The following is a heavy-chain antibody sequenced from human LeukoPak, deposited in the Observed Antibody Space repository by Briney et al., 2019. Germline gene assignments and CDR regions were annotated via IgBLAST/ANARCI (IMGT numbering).Heavy chain of an antibody. J-gene: IGHJ4*02. CDR3: AGGGYCSGGSCYSGDYYFDY. Sequence: AGSLRLSCAASGFTFDDYGMSWVRQAPGKGLEWVSGINWNGGSTGYADSVKGRFTISRDNAKNSLYLQMNSLRAEDTALYYCAGGGYCSGGSCYSGDYYFDYWGQGTLVTVSS. CDR2: INWNGGST. D-gene: IGHD2-15*01. CDR1: GFTFDDYG. V-gene: IGHV3-20*04.